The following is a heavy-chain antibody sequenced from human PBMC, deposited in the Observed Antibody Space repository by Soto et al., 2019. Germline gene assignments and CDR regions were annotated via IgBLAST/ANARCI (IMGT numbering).Heavy chain of an antibody. CDR1: GDSVSSNSAA. CDR2: TYYRSKWYN. Sequence: SQTLSLTCAISGDSVSSNSAAWNWIRQSPSRGLEWLGRTYYRSKWYNDYAVSVKSRITINPDTSKNQFSLQLNSVTPEDTAVYYCARDPRRNSSITIFGVVIQNYFDRWGQATLVTVSS. CDR3: ARDPRRNSSITIFGVVIQNYFDR. D-gene: IGHD3-3*01. V-gene: IGHV6-1*01. J-gene: IGHJ4*02.